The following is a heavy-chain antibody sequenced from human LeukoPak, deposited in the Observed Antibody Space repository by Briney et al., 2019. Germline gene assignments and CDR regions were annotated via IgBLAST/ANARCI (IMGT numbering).Heavy chain of an antibody. CDR1: GFTFSKYA. CDR2: IYYSGST. CDR3: ARAQLFDY. V-gene: IGHV4-59*01. D-gene: IGHD1-1*01. Sequence: GSLRLSCAASGFTFSKYAMSWVRQPPGKGLEWIGYIYYSGSTNYNPSLKSRVTISVDTSKNQFSLKLSSVTAADTAVYYCARAQLFDYWGQGTLVTVSS. J-gene: IGHJ4*02.